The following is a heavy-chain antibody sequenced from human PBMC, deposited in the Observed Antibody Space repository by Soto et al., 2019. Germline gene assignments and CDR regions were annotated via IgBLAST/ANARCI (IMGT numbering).Heavy chain of an antibody. V-gene: IGHV3-74*01. CDR1: GFTFSSYW. D-gene: IGHD2-15*01. CDR3: ARDPPRYCSGGSCYSNYYYMDV. CDR2: INSDGSST. Sequence: GGSLRLSCAASGFTFSSYWMHWVRQAPGKGLVWVSRINSDGSSTSYADSVKGRFTISRDNAKNTLYLQMNSLRAEDTAVYYCARDPPRYCSGGSCYSNYYYMDVWGKGTTVTVSS. J-gene: IGHJ6*03.